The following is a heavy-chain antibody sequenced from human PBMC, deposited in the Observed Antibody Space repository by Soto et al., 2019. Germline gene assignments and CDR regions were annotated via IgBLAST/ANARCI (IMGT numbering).Heavy chain of an antibody. CDR1: GFTFSSYA. CDR2: FWYDGRNK. CDR3: ARDRSYSDAFDI. Sequence: QVQLVESGGGVVQPGRSLRLSCAAAGFTFSSYAIHWVRQAPGKGLEWVAVFWYDGRNKNYADSVKGRFTISRDNSKNTVYLQMNSLRVEDTAVYYCARDRSYSDAFDIWGLGTVVTVSS. J-gene: IGHJ3*02. D-gene: IGHD3-10*01. V-gene: IGHV3-33*01.